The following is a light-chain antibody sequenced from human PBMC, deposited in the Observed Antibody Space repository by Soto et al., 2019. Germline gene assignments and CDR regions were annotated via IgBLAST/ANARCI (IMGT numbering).Light chain of an antibody. Sequence: QSVLTQPPSVSGSPGQSVTISCTGTSSDVGSYNRVSWYQQPPGTAPKLMIHEVSNRPSGVPDRFFGSKSGNTASLTISGLQAEDEADYYCSSYTSSSTVVFGGGTKLTVL. CDR2: EVS. CDR3: SSYTSSSTVV. J-gene: IGLJ2*01. V-gene: IGLV2-18*02. CDR1: SSDVGSYNR.